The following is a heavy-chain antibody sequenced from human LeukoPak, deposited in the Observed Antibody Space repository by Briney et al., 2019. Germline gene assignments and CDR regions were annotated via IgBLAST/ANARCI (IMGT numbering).Heavy chain of an antibody. Sequence: ASVKVSCKASGYTFTGYYMHWVRQAPGQGLEWMGWINPNSGGTNYAQKFQGWVTMTRDTSISTAYMELSRLRSDDTAVYYCARSLPYCSGCSCSPASYYYYGMDVWGEGTTVTVSS. D-gene: IGHD2-15*01. CDR2: INPNSGGT. V-gene: IGHV1-2*04. CDR3: ARSLPYCSGCSCSPASYYYYGMDV. J-gene: IGHJ6*04. CDR1: GYTFTGYY.